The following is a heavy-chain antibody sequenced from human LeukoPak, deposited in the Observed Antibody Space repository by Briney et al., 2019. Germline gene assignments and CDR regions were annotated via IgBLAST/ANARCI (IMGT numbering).Heavy chain of an antibody. J-gene: IGHJ4*02. CDR3: TAGMGKTDSDY. V-gene: IGHV3-15*01. D-gene: IGHD1-14*01. Sequence: PGGSLRLSCAASGFTFSNAWMSWVRQAPGKGLEWVGLIKTKADGATVDYVAPVDGRFTISRDDSKDTLYLQMNSLRTEDTAVYYCTAGMGKTDSDYWGQGTLVTVSS. CDR1: GFTFSNAW. CDR2: IKTKADGATV.